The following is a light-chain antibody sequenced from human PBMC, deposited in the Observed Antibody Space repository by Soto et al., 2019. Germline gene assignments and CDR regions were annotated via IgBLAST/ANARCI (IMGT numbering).Light chain of an antibody. CDR2: TTN. CDR3: AAWDDSLNGHV. Sequence: QSALTQPPSVSAAPGQKVTISCSGGSSNIGNNFVSWYQQLPGTAPKHLISTTNQRPSGVPERFSGSKSGTSASLAISGLQSEDEADYYCAAWDDSLNGHVFGTGTKVTVL. V-gene: IGLV1-44*01. J-gene: IGLJ1*01. CDR1: SSNIGNNF.